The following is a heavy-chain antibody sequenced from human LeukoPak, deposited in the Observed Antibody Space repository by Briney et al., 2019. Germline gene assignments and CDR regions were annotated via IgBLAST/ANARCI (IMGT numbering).Heavy chain of an antibody. V-gene: IGHV4-61*02. CDR2: IYTSGST. CDR1: GGSISSGSYY. D-gene: IGHD4-17*01. Sequence: PSQTLSLTCTVSGGSISSGSYYWSWIRQPAGKGLEWIGRIYTSGSTNYNPSLKSRVTISVDTSKNQFSLKLSSVTAADTAVYYCARAPLSNYYGDYSFDYWGQGTLVTVFS. J-gene: IGHJ4*02. CDR3: ARAPLSNYYGDYSFDY.